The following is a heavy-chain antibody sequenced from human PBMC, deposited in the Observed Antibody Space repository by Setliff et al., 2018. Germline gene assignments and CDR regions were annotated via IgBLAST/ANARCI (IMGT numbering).Heavy chain of an antibody. CDR1: GASISSDGYY. J-gene: IGHJ2*01. Sequence: LSLTCIVSGASISSDGYYWSWIRQHPGKGLEWIGYIYYSGSTYYNPSLKSRVTISLDTSKNQFSLELSSVTAADTAVYYCARSRTIAVKGGVFAVWGRGTLVTSPQ. D-gene: IGHD6-19*01. CDR2: IYYSGST. V-gene: IGHV4-31*03. CDR3: ARSRTIAVKGGVFAV.